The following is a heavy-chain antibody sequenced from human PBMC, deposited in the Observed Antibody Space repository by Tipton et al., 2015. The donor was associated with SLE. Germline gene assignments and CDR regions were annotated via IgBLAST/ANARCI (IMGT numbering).Heavy chain of an antibody. CDR1: GGSFSSYY. Sequence: TLSPTCAVYGGSFSSYYWGWIRQPPGKGLEWIGSIYYSGSTNYNPSLKSRVTISVDTSKNQFSLKLSSVTAADTAVYYCAREPYYYDSSGYGVRSFDIWGQGTMVTVSS. V-gene: IGHV4-34*01. D-gene: IGHD3-22*01. CDR3: AREPYYYDSSGYGVRSFDI. J-gene: IGHJ3*02. CDR2: IYYSGST.